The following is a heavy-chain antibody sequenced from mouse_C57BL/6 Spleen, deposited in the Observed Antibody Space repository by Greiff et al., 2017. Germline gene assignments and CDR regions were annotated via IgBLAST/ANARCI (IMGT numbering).Heavy chain of an antibody. Sequence: EVHLVESGGGLVKPGGSLKLSCAASGFTFSDYGMHWVRQAPEKGLEWVAYISSGSSTIYYADTVKGRFTISRDNAKNTLFLQMTSLRSEDTAMYYCARYYYYGSDYAMDYWGQGTSVTVSS. CDR2: ISSGSSTI. V-gene: IGHV5-17*01. CDR3: ARYYYYGSDYAMDY. J-gene: IGHJ4*01. CDR1: GFTFSDYG. D-gene: IGHD1-1*01.